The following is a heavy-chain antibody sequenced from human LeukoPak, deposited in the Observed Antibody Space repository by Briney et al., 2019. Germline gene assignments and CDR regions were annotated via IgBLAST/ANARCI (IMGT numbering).Heavy chain of an antibody. Sequence: PGGSLRLSCAASGFTFNSYWMHWVRQAPGKGLVWVSRINSDGIGTSYADSVKGRFTISRDNAKNTLYLQMNSLRAEDTAVYYCARGVSGTYRLDYWGQGTLVTVSS. J-gene: IGHJ4*02. CDR1: GFTFNSYW. CDR2: INSDGIGT. D-gene: IGHD3-16*02. V-gene: IGHV3-74*01. CDR3: ARGVSGTYRLDY.